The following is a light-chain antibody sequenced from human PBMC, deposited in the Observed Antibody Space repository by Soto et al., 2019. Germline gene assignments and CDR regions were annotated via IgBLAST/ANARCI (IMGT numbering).Light chain of an antibody. J-gene: IGKJ1*01. Sequence: EIVLTQSPGTLSLSPGERSTLSGRARQSVTNNYLAWYQQNPGQATRLLIYDASNRATGIPDRFSGSGSGTDFTLTIRRLEPEDFAVYYCQQRSNWPPGTCGNGTKVDIK. V-gene: IGKV3D-20*02. CDR1: QSVTNNY. CDR3: QQRSNWPPGT. CDR2: DAS.